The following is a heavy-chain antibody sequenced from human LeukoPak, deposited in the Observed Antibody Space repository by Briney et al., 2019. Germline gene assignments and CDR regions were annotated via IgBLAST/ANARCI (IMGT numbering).Heavy chain of an antibody. J-gene: IGHJ4*02. CDR2: ISGSGGST. Sequence: GGSLRLSCAASGFTFSSYGMSWVRQAPGKGLEWVSAISGSGGSTYYAASVKGRFTTSRDNSKNTLYLQMNSLRAEDTAVYYCAKYIAAAGHFDYWGQGTLVTVSS. CDR3: AKYIAAAGHFDY. V-gene: IGHV3-23*01. CDR1: GFTFSSYG. D-gene: IGHD6-13*01.